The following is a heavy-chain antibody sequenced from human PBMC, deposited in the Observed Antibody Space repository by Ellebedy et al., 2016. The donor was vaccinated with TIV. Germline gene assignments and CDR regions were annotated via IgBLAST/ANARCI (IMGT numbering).Heavy chain of an antibody. D-gene: IGHD3-16*01. CDR3: AKDQVGGDGRWVFDI. CDR1: GFTFSPYA. CDR2: ISGSGGST. J-gene: IGHJ3*02. V-gene: IGHV3-23*01. Sequence: GESLKISCAASGFTFSPYAMAWVRQAPGKGLEWVSHISGSGGSTYYADSLKGRFTISRDNSQNTLYLHMNSLRDEDTAIYYCAKDQVGGDGRWVFDIWGQGTMVTVSS.